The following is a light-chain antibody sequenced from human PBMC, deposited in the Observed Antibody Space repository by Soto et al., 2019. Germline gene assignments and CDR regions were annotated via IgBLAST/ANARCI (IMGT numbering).Light chain of an antibody. Sequence: QSVLTQPASVSGSPGQSITISCTGTSSDVGGYNYVSWYQQHPGKAPKLMIYDVSNRPSGVSNRFSGSKSGNTASLPISGLQAEDEADYYCSSYTSSSTPFYVFGTGTKVTVL. CDR2: DVS. V-gene: IGLV2-14*01. CDR1: SSDVGGYNY. CDR3: SSYTSSSTPFYV. J-gene: IGLJ1*01.